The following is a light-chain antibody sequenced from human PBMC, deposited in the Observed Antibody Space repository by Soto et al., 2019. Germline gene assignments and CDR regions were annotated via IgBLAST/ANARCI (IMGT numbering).Light chain of an antibody. CDR2: DVS. Sequence: QSALTQPRSVSGSPGQSVTISCTGTSSDVGGYNHVSWYRQNPGEAPKVMFFDVSKRPSGVPDRFSGSKSDNTASLTISGLQAEDEADYYCCSYAGSSAYVLGAGTKLTVL. CDR3: CSYAGSSAYV. CDR1: SSDVGGYNH. J-gene: IGLJ1*01. V-gene: IGLV2-11*01.